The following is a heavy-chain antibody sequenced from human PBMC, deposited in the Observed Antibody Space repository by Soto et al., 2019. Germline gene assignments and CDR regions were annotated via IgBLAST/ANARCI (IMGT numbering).Heavy chain of an antibody. D-gene: IGHD1-26*01. Sequence: QVQLEESGPGLVKTSQTLSLTCTVSGGALNSGDNHWSWVRQSPGKGLEWLGYIYHTGTTNYNPSRRGRVALSVDTSKHHVSLQITSVTGADPAVYFCARAPFSGSSPLDSGARGILVTVSS. CDR2: IYHTGTT. CDR1: GGALNSGDNH. CDR3: ARAPFSGSSPLDS. V-gene: IGHV4-30-4*01. J-gene: IGHJ4*02.